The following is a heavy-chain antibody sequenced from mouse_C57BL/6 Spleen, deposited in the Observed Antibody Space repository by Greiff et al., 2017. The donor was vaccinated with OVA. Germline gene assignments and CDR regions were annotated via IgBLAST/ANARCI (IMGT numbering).Heavy chain of an antibody. D-gene: IGHD4-1*01. CDR2: IDPENGDT. CDR3: TGRTGTRFAY. Sequence: EVQRVESGAELVRPGASVKLSCTASGFNIKDDYMHWVKQRPEQGLEWIGWIDPENGDTEYASKFQGKATITADTSSNTAYLQLSSLTSEDTAVYYCTGRTGTRFAYWGQGTLVTVSA. J-gene: IGHJ3*01. V-gene: IGHV14-4*01. CDR1: GFNIKDDY.